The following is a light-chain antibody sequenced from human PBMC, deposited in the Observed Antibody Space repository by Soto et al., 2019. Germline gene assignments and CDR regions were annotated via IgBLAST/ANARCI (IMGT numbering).Light chain of an antibody. CDR1: SSDVGGYNY. J-gene: IGLJ2*01. CDR3: CSYAGSYTLV. V-gene: IGLV2-11*01. Sequence: QSARTQPRSVSGSPGQSVTISCTGTSSDVGGYNYVSWYQQHPGKVPKVMIYDVSKRPSGVPDRFSGSKSGNTASLTISGLQAEDEADYYCCSYAGSYTLVFGGGTKVTVL. CDR2: DVS.